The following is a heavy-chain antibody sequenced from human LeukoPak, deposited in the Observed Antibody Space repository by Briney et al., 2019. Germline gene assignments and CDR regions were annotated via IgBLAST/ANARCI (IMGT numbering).Heavy chain of an antibody. V-gene: IGHV4-34*01. CDR1: GGSFSGYY. Sequence: SETLSLTCAVYGGSFSGYYWSWIRQPPGKGLEWIGSMYHSGSTYYNPTLKSRVTISVDTSKNQFSLQLSSVTAADTAVYYCARGGYDWGQGTMVTVSS. J-gene: IGHJ3*01. CDR3: ARGGYD. CDR2: MYHSGST.